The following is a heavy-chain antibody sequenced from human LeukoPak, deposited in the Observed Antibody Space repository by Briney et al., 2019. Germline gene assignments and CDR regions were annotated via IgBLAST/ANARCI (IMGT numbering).Heavy chain of an antibody. Sequence: GGSLRLSCAASGFTFSSYDMDWVRQAPGKGLEWVSYISGSSRTTYYADSVKGQFIISRDNAKNSLYLQMNSQRAEDTAVYYCARDRKSGEWDLVPWGQGTLVTVSS. V-gene: IGHV3-48*01. J-gene: IGHJ4*02. CDR3: ARDRKSGEWDLVP. D-gene: IGHD1-26*01. CDR1: GFTFSSYD. CDR2: ISGSSRTT.